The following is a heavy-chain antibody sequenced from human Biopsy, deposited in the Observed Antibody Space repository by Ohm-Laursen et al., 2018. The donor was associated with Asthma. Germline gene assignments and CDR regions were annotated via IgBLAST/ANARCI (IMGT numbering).Heavy chain of an antibody. D-gene: IGHD3-9*01. CDR2: VNTGNGDT. J-gene: IGHJ3*01. CDR1: GYNFISFA. CDR3: ARTYCDFLTGQVKDVFGV. V-gene: IGHV1-3*04. Sequence: SVKVSCKASGYNFISFAIHWVRQAPGQRLEWMGWVNTGNGDTKYSQKFQARVTITRDTSASTAYMELRSLRSEDTATYYCARTYCDFLTGQVKDVFGVWGQGTMVTVSS.